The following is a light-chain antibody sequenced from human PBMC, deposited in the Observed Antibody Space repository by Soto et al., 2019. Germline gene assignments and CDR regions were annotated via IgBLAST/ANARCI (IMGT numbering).Light chain of an antibody. Sequence: DIQMTQSPSSLSASVGDRVTITCRASQSISSYLNWYQHKPGKAPNLLIYAATTLQSGVPSRFSGSGSGTDFTLTISSLQPEDFATYYCQQYNSYWTFGQGTKVDIK. CDR1: QSISSY. J-gene: IGKJ1*01. CDR3: QQYNSYWT. V-gene: IGKV1-39*01. CDR2: AAT.